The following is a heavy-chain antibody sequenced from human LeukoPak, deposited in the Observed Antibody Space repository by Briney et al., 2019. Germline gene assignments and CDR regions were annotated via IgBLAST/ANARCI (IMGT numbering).Heavy chain of an antibody. CDR3: TRSVRNGHIDY. J-gene: IGHJ4*02. D-gene: IGHD2-21*01. V-gene: IGHV1-8*01. CDR2: MNPNSGNT. Sequence: GASVKVSCKASGYTFTSYDINCVRQATGQGLEWMGWMNPNSGNTGYAQKFQGRVTMTRSTSISTAYMELSSLRFEDTAVYYCTRSVRNGHIDYWGQGTLVTVSS. CDR1: GYTFTSYD.